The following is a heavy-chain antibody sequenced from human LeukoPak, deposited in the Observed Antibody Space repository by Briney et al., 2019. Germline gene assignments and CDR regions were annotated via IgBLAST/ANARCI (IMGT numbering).Heavy chain of an antibody. J-gene: IGHJ4*02. Sequence: SETLSLTCAVYGGSFSGYYWSWIRQTPGKGLEWIGYIYYSGSTNYNPSLKSRVTISVDTSKNQFSLKLSSVTAADTAVYYCARGRRDGYLVYWGQGTLVTVSS. V-gene: IGHV4-59*08. CDR2: IYYSGST. D-gene: IGHD5-24*01. CDR3: ARGRRDGYLVY. CDR1: GGSFSGYY.